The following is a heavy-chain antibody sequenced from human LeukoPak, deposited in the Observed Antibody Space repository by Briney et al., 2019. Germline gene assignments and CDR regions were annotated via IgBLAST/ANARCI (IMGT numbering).Heavy chain of an antibody. CDR3: ARDQNLKYYYGSGSYYFNWFDP. J-gene: IGHJ5*02. V-gene: IGHV3-23*01. D-gene: IGHD3-10*01. CDR2: ISASGGDT. Sequence: GGSLRLSCAASGFSFSTHSFSWVRQAPGKGLEWVSGISASGGDTFYADSVKGRFTISRDNSKNTLYLQMNSLRAEDTAVYYCARDQNLKYYYGSGSYYFNWFDPWGQGTLVTVSS. CDR1: GFSFSTHS.